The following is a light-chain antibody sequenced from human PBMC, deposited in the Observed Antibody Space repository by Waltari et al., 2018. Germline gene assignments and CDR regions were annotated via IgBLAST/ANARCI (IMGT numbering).Light chain of an antibody. CDR2: GAS. J-gene: IGKJ1*01. Sequence: ETVLTQSPGTLSLSPGERATLSCRASQSVTSSHLAWYQQKPGQAPRLLIYGASIRATGIPDRFSGSGSGTDFTLTITRLEPEDFAVYYCQQYGNSPRTFGQGTEVEIK. CDR3: QQYGNSPRT. V-gene: IGKV3-20*01. CDR1: QSVTSSH.